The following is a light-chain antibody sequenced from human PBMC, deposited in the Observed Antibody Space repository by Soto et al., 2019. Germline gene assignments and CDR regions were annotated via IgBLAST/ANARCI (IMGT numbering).Light chain of an antibody. Sequence: QSALTQPPSASGSPGQSVTISCTGTSSGVGGYNYVSWYQQHPGKAPKLMIYEVSKRPSGVPDRFSGSKSDNTASLTVSGLQAEDEADYYCSSYAGSNNVVFGGGTKLTVL. CDR2: EVS. CDR3: SSYAGSNNVV. CDR1: SSGVGGYNY. V-gene: IGLV2-8*01. J-gene: IGLJ2*01.